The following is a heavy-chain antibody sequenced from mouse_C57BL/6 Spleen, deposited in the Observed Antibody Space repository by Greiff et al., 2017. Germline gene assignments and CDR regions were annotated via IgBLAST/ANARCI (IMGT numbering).Heavy chain of an antibody. J-gene: IGHJ2*01. CDR3: ARSSSNGHFDY. D-gene: IGHD2-5*01. V-gene: IGHV1-26*01. Sequence: EVQLQQSGPELVKPGASVKISCKASGYTFTDYYMNWVKQSHGKSLEWIGDINPNNGGTSYNQKFKGKATLTVDKSSSTAYMELRSLTSEDSAVYYCARSSSNGHFDYWGQGTTLTVSS. CDR2: INPNNGGT. CDR1: GYTFTDYY.